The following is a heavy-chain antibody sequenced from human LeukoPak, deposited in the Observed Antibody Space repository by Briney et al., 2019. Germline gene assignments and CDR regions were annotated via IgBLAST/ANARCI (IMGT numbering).Heavy chain of an antibody. CDR1: GFTFSSYW. CDR2: VKQDGSEK. D-gene: IGHD3-10*01. Sequence: GGSLRLSCAASGFTFSSYWMSWVRQAPGKGLEWVANVKQDGSEKYYVDSVKGRFTISRDNAKNSLYLQMNSLRAEDTAVYYCARHYYGSGSYYFDYWGQGTLVTVSS. V-gene: IGHV3-7*01. J-gene: IGHJ4*02. CDR3: ARHYYGSGSYYFDY.